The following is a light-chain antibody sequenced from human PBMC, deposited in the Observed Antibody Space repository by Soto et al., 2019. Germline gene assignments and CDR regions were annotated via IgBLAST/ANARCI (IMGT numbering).Light chain of an antibody. CDR1: QSLVYSDGNTY. J-gene: IGKJ4*01. CDR3: MQGIHWPPG. V-gene: IGKV2-30*01. Sequence: DVVMTQSPLSLPVTLGQPASISCWSTQSLVYSDGNTYLDWFQQRPGQSPRRLIYKVSNRDSGVPDRFIGSGSGTNFTLKITRVVAEDVGIYYCMQGIHWPPGFGGGTQVKIK. CDR2: KVS.